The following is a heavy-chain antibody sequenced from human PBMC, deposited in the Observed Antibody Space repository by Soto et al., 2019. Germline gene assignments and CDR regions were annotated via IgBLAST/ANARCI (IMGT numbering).Heavy chain of an antibody. CDR1: GGSFSGYY. J-gene: IGHJ6*02. Sequence: SETLSLTCAVYGGSFSGYYWSWIRQPPGKGLEWIGEINHSGSTNYNPSLKSRVTISVDTSKNQFSLKLSSVTAADTAVYYCARGWDCSSTSCYYYYYGMDVWGQGTTVTVSS. V-gene: IGHV4-34*01. D-gene: IGHD2-2*01. CDR2: INHSGST. CDR3: ARGWDCSSTSCYYYYYGMDV.